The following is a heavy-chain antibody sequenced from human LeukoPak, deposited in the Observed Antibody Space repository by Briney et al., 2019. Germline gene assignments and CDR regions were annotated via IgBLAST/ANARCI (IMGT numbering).Heavy chain of an antibody. J-gene: IGHJ4*02. CDR2: ISGSGGSP. Sequence: GGSLRLSCGASVFTFSAYAMTWVRQAPGKGLEWVSVISGSGGSPYYADSVKGRFTISRDNSKNTLYLQMNSLRAEDTAVYYCASEIGIWGQGTLVTVSS. CDR3: ASEIGI. D-gene: IGHD1-26*01. V-gene: IGHV3-23*01. CDR1: VFTFSAYA.